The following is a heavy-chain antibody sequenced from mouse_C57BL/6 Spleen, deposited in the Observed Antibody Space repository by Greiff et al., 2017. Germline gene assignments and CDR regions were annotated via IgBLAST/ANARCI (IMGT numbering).Heavy chain of an antibody. CDR1: GYTFTDYY. D-gene: IGHD1-1*01. CDR3: ARRYYGSSSFAY. J-gene: IGHJ3*01. CDR2: INPNNGGT. Sequence: VQLKQSGPELVKPGASVKISCKASGYTFTDYYMNWVKQSHGKSLEWIGDINPNNGGTSYNQKFKGKATLTVDKSSSTAYMEFRSLTSEDSAVYYCARRYYGSSSFAYWGQGTLVTVSA. V-gene: IGHV1-26*01.